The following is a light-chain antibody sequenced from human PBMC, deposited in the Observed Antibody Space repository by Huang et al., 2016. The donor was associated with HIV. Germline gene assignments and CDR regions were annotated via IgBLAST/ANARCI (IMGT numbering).Light chain of an antibody. Sequence: EVVLTQSPGPLSLSPGERATLSCRASQTISSNYFAWYQQKPGQAPMLLIYGTSNRATGIPDRFSGSGSGTDCTLTISRLEPEDFAVYYCQQYGNSPPYTFGQGTTLDIK. CDR2: GTS. J-gene: IGKJ2*01. CDR1: QTISSNY. CDR3: QQYGNSPPYT. V-gene: IGKV3-20*01.